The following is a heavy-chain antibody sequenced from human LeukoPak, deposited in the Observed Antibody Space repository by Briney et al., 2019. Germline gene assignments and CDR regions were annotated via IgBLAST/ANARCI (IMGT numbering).Heavy chain of an antibody. J-gene: IGHJ4*02. Sequence: GGSLGLSCAASGFTFSSYWMTWVRQAPGKGLEWMANIKQDGSEKYYVDSVKGRFTISRDNAKSSLYLQMDSLRAEDTAVYYCARAIGKSEGYWGQGTLVTVSS. V-gene: IGHV3-7*01. CDR1: GFTFSSYW. D-gene: IGHD4-23*01. CDR2: IKQDGSEK. CDR3: ARAIGKSEGY.